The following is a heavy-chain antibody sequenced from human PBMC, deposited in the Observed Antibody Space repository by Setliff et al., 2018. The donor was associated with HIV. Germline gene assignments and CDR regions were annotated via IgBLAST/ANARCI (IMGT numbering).Heavy chain of an antibody. V-gene: IGHV7-4-1*02. CDR1: GYTFTTYA. Sequence: ASVKVSCKASGYTFTTYAINWVRQAPGRGLEWMGWINMYTANPSYAQGFTGRFVFSLDTSVSTAYLQISSLEAEDTALYYCARDRYGASFDSWGQGTLVTVSS. J-gene: IGHJ4*02. D-gene: IGHD3-16*02. CDR2: INMYTANP. CDR3: ARDRYGASFDS.